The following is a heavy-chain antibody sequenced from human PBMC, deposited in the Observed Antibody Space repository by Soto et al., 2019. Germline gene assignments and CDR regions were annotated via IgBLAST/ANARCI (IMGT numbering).Heavy chain of an antibody. CDR3: AVWWGTSLDY. D-gene: IGHD2-8*02. CDR1: GGSISSGGYY. V-gene: IGHV4-31*03. J-gene: IGHJ4*02. Sequence: SETLSLTCTVSGGSISSGGYYWSWIRQHPGKGLEWIGYIYYSGSTYYNPSLKSRVTISVDTSKNQFSLKLSSVTAADTAVYYCAVWWGTSLDYWGQGTLVTISS. CDR2: IYYSGST.